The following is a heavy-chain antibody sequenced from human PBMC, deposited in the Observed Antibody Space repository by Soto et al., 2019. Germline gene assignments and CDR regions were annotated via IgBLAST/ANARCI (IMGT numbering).Heavy chain of an antibody. J-gene: IGHJ5*01. V-gene: IGHV4-4*02. Sequence: QVHLQESGPGLVQSSGTLSLTCGVSGAPISTGNWWTWVRQPPGKGLEWIGEIYHGGNTNYRPSLKSRFTISVDKAKTQFSLRLSSVTAADTAVYYCARHSSYYYDSSAYYDSWGQGALVTVSS. CDR1: GAPISTGNW. D-gene: IGHD3-22*01. CDR2: IYHGGNT. CDR3: ARHSSYYYDSSAYYDS.